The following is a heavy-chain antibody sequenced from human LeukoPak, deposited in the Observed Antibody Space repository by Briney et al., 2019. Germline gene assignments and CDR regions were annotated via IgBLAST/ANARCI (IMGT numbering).Heavy chain of an antibody. J-gene: IGHJ6*03. CDR2: INHSGST. CDR1: GYSISSGYY. V-gene: IGHV4-38-2*02. CDR3: ARDSVAGNYYYYYMDV. Sequence: SETLSLTCTVSGYSISSGYYWGWIRQPPGKGLEWIGSINHSGSTYYNPSLKSRVTISVDTSKNQFSLKLSSVTAADTAVYYCARDSVAGNYYYYYMDVWGKGTTVTVSS. D-gene: IGHD6-19*01.